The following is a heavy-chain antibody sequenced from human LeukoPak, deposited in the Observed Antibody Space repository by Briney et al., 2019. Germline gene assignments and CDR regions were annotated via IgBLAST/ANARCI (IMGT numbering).Heavy chain of an antibody. J-gene: IGHJ4*02. Sequence: GGSLRLSCAPSGLSSGSDSMRGGPQAPGKGLEWVAVIWYDGSNKFYADSVKGRFTISRDNSNNTLYLQMNSLRAEDTAVYYCTSDKPAADLDYWGQGTLVTVSS. D-gene: IGHD6-13*01. CDR2: IWYDGSNK. V-gene: IGHV3-33*01. CDR3: TSDKPAADLDY. CDR1: GLSSGSDS.